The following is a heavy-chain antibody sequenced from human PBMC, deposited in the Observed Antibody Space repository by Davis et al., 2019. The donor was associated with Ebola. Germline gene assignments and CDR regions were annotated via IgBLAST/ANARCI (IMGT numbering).Heavy chain of an antibody. CDR1: GFTFSSYA. V-gene: IGHV3-23*01. Sequence: PGGSLRLSCAASGFTFSSYAMSWVRQAPGKGLEWVSAISGRGGSTYYADSVKGRFTISRDNSKNTLYLQMNSLRAEDTAVYYCARNWGLSGYYYGMDVWGQGTTVTVSS. D-gene: IGHD7-27*01. CDR3: ARNWGLSGYYYGMDV. CDR2: ISGRGGST. J-gene: IGHJ6*02.